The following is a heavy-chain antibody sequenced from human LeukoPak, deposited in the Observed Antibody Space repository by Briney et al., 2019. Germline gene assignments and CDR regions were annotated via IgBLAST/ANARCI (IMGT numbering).Heavy chain of an antibody. CDR1: GFTVSSNY. Sequence: GGSLRLSCAASGFTVSSNYMSWVRQAPGKGLEWVANIKDDGGEKYYVDSVKGRFTISRDNTKNLLYLQMNSLRAEDTAVYYCGRDPYYDSLDYWGQGTLVTVSS. J-gene: IGHJ4*02. V-gene: IGHV3-7*01. CDR2: IKDDGGEK. D-gene: IGHD3-22*01. CDR3: GRDPYYDSLDY.